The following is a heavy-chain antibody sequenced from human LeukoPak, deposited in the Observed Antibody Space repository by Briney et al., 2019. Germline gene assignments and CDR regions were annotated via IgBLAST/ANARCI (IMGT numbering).Heavy chain of an antibody. Sequence: PGGSLRLSCSASGFTFSSYAMHWVRQAPGKGLEYVSAISSNGGSTYYADSVKGRFTISRDNSKNTLYFQMSSLRAEDTAVYYCALYCSGGSCYSDWGQGTLVTVSS. CDR2: ISSNGGST. V-gene: IGHV3-64D*06. CDR3: ALYCSGGSCYSD. D-gene: IGHD2-15*01. J-gene: IGHJ4*02. CDR1: GFTFSSYA.